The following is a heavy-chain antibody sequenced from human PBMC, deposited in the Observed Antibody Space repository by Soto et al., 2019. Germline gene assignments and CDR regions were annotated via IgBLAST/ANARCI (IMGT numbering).Heavy chain of an antibody. D-gene: IGHD5-18*01. Sequence: SETLSLTCTVSGGSISSGGYCWSWIRQHPGKGLEWIGYIYYSGSTYYNPSIKSRVTISVDTSKNQFSLKLSSVTAADTAVYYCARGSYGPRDQLDYWGQGTLVTVSS. CDR3: ARGSYGPRDQLDY. CDR2: IYYSGST. V-gene: IGHV4-31*03. CDR1: GGSISSGGYC. J-gene: IGHJ4*02.